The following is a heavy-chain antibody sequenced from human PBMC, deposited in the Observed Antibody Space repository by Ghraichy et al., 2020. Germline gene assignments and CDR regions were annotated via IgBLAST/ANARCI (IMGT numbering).Heavy chain of an antibody. D-gene: IGHD6-13*01. CDR1: GDSMIGHY. Sequence: ETLSLTCTVSGDSMIGHYWSWIRQPPGKGLEWLGYIYYTGKTNYNPSLKSRVTILVDTSKNQFSLKLTSVTAADTAIYYCARGYSSSWYEQFNYWGQGTLVTVSS. CDR3: ARGYSSSWYEQFNY. CDR2: IYYTGKT. V-gene: IGHV4-59*11. J-gene: IGHJ4*02.